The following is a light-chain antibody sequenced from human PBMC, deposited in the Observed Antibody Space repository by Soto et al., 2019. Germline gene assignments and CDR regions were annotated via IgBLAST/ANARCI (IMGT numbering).Light chain of an antibody. CDR3: QQYGSSGT. V-gene: IGKV3-20*01. CDR2: GAS. CDR1: QSVSNNY. Sequence: EIVLAQSPGTLSLSPGERATVSCRASQSVSNNYLAWYQQKPGQAPRLLIYGASNRATGIPDRFSGSGSGTDFTLTISRLEPEDFAVYYCQQYGSSGTVGQGTKVE. J-gene: IGKJ1*01.